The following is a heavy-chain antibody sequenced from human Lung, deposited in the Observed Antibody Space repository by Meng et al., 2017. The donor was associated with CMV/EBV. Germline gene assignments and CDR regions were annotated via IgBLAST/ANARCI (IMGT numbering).Heavy chain of an antibody. CDR1: GGVINVYY. J-gene: IGHJ5*01. Sequence: SXTXSFXFEGSGGVINVYYWSWIRQLPGKGLEWVGSISYDGTTSYNPSLNSRVTISLDTSKSQFSLKLTSVTAADTALYYCAGLLPSGKYVHHWFDPWGQGXLVTVSS. V-gene: IGHV4-59*12. CDR2: ISYDGTT. CDR3: AGLLPSGKYVHHWFDP. D-gene: IGHD3-10*02.